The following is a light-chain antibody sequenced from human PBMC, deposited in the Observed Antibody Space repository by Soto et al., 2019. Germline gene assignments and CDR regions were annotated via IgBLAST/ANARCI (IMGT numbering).Light chain of an antibody. Sequence: EIVMTQSPATLSVSPVERATLSCRASQSVSSNLAWYQQKPGQAPRLLIYGASTRATGIPARFSGSGSGTEFTLTISSLQSEDFAVYYCQQYNNWPPINVGQGTRLEIK. CDR1: QSVSSN. J-gene: IGKJ5*01. CDR3: QQYNNWPPIN. V-gene: IGKV3-15*01. CDR2: GAS.